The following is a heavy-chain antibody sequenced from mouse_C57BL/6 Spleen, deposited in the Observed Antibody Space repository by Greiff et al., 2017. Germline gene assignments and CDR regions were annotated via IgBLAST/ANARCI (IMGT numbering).Heavy chain of an antibody. CDR2: FYPGSGSI. Sequence: QVQLQQSGAELVKPGASVKLSCKASGYTFTEYTIHWVKQRPGQGLEWIGWFYPGSGSIKYNEKFKDKATLTADKSSSTVYMELSRMTSEDSAVYFCARTKDYYGSSPHFDDWGQGTTLTVSS. D-gene: IGHD1-1*01. J-gene: IGHJ2*01. CDR3: ARTKDYYGSSPHFDD. V-gene: IGHV1-62-2*01. CDR1: GYTFTEYT.